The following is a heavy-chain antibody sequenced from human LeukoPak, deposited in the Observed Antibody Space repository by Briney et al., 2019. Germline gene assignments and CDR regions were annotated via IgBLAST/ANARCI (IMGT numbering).Heavy chain of an antibody. Sequence: GGSLRLSCAASGFTFSSYSMNWVRQAPGKGLEWVSSISSSSSYIYYADSVKGRFTISRDSAKNSLYLQMNSLRAEDTAVYYCARDGAMAGAFDIWGQGTMVTVSS. CDR2: ISSSSSYI. CDR3: ARDGAMAGAFDI. D-gene: IGHD5-18*01. J-gene: IGHJ3*02. CDR1: GFTFSSYS. V-gene: IGHV3-21*01.